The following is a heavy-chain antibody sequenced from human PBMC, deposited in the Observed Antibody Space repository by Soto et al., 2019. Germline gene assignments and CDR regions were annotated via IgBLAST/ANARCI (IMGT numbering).Heavy chain of an antibody. CDR3: ARSPRSSPYFDY. CDR1: GYTFSNFW. Sequence: PGESLKISCQYSGYTFSNFWIAWVRQLPGKGLEWMGIIYPGDYETRYSPSFHGKVTISADRSIGTAYLQWSSLEASDSAFYFCARSPRSSPYFDYWGQGALVTVS. J-gene: IGHJ4*02. CDR2: IYPGDYET. V-gene: IGHV5-51*01. D-gene: IGHD6-13*01.